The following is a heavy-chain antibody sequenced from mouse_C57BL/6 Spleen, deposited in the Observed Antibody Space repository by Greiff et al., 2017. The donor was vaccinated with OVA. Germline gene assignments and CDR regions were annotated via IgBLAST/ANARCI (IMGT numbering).Heavy chain of an antibody. D-gene: IGHD2-3*01. CDR3: ARSGWLLTAMDY. Sequence: QVQLQQSGAELVKPGASVKISCKASGYAFSSYWMNWVKQRPGKGLEWIGQIYPGDGDTNYNGKFKGKATLTADKSSSTAYMQLSSLTSEDSAVYFCARSGWLLTAMDYWGQGTSVTVSS. V-gene: IGHV1-80*01. CDR2: IYPGDGDT. CDR1: GYAFSSYW. J-gene: IGHJ4*01.